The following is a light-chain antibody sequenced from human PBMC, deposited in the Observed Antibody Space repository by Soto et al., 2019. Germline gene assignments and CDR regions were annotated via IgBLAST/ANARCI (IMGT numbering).Light chain of an antibody. CDR1: QSIGSW. V-gene: IGKV1-5*01. Sequence: DIRMTQSPSTLSASVGDRVTITCRASQSIGSWLAWYQQKPGKAPKLLIHHASTLQSGVPSRFSGSGSGTDFTLSISSLQPEDFATYYGQQLNTYPVTFGGGTKVDIK. J-gene: IGKJ4*01. CDR2: HAS. CDR3: QQLNTYPVT.